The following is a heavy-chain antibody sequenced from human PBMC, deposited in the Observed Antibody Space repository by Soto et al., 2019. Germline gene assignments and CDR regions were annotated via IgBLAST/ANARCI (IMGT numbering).Heavy chain of an antibody. Sequence: GASVKVSCKASGYTFTSYGSSWVRQAPGQGLEWMGWINPYNGNTNYAQKLQGRVTMTTDTSTSTAYMELRSLRSDDTAVYYCARDPVGGNWFDPWGQGTLVTVSS. CDR2: INPYNGNT. CDR3: ARDPVGGNWFDP. V-gene: IGHV1-18*01. CDR1: GYTFTSYG. D-gene: IGHD1-26*01. J-gene: IGHJ5*02.